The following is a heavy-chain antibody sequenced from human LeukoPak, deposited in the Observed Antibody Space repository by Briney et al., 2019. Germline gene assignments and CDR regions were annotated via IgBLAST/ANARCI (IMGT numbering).Heavy chain of an antibody. Sequence: SETLSLTCAVYGGSFSGYYWSWIRQPPGKGLEWIGEINHSGSTNYNPSLKSRVTISVDTSKNQFSLKLSSVTAADTAVYYCARASTYYDFWSGYYYGNWFDPWGQGTPVTVSS. CDR2: INHSGST. V-gene: IGHV4-34*01. CDR3: ARASTYYDFWSGYYYGNWFDP. D-gene: IGHD3-3*01. CDR1: GGSFSGYY. J-gene: IGHJ5*02.